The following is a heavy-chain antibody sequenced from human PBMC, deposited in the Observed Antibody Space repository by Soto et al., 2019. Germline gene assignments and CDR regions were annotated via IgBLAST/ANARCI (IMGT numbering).Heavy chain of an antibody. J-gene: IGHJ6*02. CDR2: IYHSGST. CDR3: ARPSPYSYYGMDV. Sequence: SGTLSLTCAVSGGSISSSNWWSWVRQPPGKGLEWIGEIYHSGSTNYNPSLKSRVTISVDKSKNQFSLKLSSVTAADTAVYYCARPSPYSYYGMDVWGPGTTVNVSS. V-gene: IGHV4-4*02. CDR1: GGSISSSNW.